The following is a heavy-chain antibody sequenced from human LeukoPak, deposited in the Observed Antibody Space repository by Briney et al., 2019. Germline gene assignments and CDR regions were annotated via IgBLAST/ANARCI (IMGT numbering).Heavy chain of an antibody. CDR2: IIPIFGIA. D-gene: IGHD2-15*01. J-gene: IGHJ5*02. V-gene: IGHV1-69*04. Sequence: GASVKLSCEASGGTFSSYAISWVRQAPGQGLEWMARIIPIFGIANYAQKFQGRVTITADKSTSTAYMELSSLRSEDTAVYYCARGEVVVAATGWFDPWGQGTLVTVSS. CDR1: GGTFSSYA. CDR3: ARGEVVVAATGWFDP.